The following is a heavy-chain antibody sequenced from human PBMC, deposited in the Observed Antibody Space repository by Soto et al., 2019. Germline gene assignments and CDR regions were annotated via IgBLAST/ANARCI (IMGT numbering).Heavy chain of an antibody. CDR3: VRRFRSAATSYGANWYDS. J-gene: IGHJ5*01. V-gene: IGHV5-10-1*01. CDR2: VLRGDSST. Sequence: GGSLKISWRASGYTFTGHYIARLRQSSGQGLRGMGRVLRGDSSTDYHPSRRGRIVISADESLSTAYLHLSNLTAADIGVYYCVRRFRSAATSYGANWYDSWGQGTLVTVSS. D-gene: IGHD3-3*01. CDR1: GYTFTGHY.